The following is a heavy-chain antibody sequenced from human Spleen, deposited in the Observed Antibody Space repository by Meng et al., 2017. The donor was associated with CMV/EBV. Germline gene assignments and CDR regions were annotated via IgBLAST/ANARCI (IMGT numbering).Heavy chain of an antibody. J-gene: IGHJ5*02. Sequence: QGQLPQWGAGLLKPSETRPLTCAVYGGSFSGYYWSWIRQPPGKGLEWIGEINHSGSTNYNPSLKSRVTISVDTSKNQFSLKLSSVTAADTAVYYCARGRSTNWFDPWGQGTLVTVSS. CDR1: GGSFSGYY. CDR2: INHSGST. D-gene: IGHD2-2*01. CDR3: ARGRSTNWFDP. V-gene: IGHV4-34*01.